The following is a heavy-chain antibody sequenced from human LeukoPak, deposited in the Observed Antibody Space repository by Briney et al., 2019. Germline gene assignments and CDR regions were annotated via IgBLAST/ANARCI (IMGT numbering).Heavy chain of an antibody. V-gene: IGHV4-39*01. CDR1: GGSISSGDYY. CDR3: ARPRRIAVAVDY. D-gene: IGHD6-19*01. Sequence: SQTLSLTCTVSGGSISSGDYYWSWIRQPPGKGLEWIGSIYYSGSTYYNPSLKSRVTISVDTSKNQFSLKLSSVTAADTAVYYCARPRRIAVAVDYWGQGTLVTVSS. CDR2: IYYSGST. J-gene: IGHJ4*02.